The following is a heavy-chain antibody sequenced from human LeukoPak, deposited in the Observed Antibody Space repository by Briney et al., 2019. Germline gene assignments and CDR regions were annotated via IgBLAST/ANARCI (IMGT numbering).Heavy chain of an antibody. D-gene: IGHD2-8*01. J-gene: IGHJ4*02. CDR2: INSDGSST. CDR3: ARDFGVLYYFDY. CDR1: GFTFSSYW. Sequence: GGSLRLSCAASGFTFSSYWMHWVRQAPGKGLVWVSRINSDGSSTSYADSVKGRFTISRDNAKNTLYLQMNSPRAEDTAVYYCARDFGVLYYFDYWGQGTLVTVSS. V-gene: IGHV3-74*01.